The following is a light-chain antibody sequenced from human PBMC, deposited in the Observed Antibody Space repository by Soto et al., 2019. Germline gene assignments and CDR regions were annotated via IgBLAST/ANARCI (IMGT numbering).Light chain of an antibody. V-gene: IGKV3-11*01. CDR1: QSISSY. J-gene: IGKJ4*01. CDR2: DAS. Sequence: EIVLTQSPATLSLSPGERATLSCRASQSISSYLAWYQQKPGQAPRLLIYDASNRATGIPARFSGGGTGTDFTLTISSLEPEYFADYYCQQRSNWPPTFGGGAKVEIK. CDR3: QQRSNWPPT.